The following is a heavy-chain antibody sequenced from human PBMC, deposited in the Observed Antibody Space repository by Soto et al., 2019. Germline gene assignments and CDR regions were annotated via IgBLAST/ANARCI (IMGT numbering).Heavy chain of an antibody. J-gene: IGHJ4*02. V-gene: IGHV3-48*02. CDR2: ISSTSGTI. CDR1: GFTFSSYS. CDR3: VRVTGYNPPRFDF. D-gene: IGHD5-12*01. Sequence: EVQLVESGGGLVQSGGSLRLSCAASGFTFSSYSMNWVRQAPGKGLEWISYISSTSGTIYYADSVKGRFTISRDNAKNSLYLQMNSLRDEDTAVFYCVRVTGYNPPRFDFWGQGTLVTVSS.